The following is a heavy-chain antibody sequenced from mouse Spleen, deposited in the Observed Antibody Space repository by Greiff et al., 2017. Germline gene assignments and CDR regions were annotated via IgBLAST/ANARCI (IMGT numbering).Heavy chain of an antibody. CDR2: IYPGDGDT. V-gene: IGHV1-82*01. Sequence: VQLQQSGPELVKPGASVKISCKASGYAFSSSWMNWVKQRPGKGLEWIGRIYPGDGDTNYNGKFKGKATLTADKSSSTAYMQLSSLTSEDSAVYFCAKPGTLWYFDVWGTGTTVTVSS. J-gene: IGHJ1*03. CDR3: AKPGTLWYFDV. D-gene: IGHD4-1*01. CDR1: GYAFSSSW.